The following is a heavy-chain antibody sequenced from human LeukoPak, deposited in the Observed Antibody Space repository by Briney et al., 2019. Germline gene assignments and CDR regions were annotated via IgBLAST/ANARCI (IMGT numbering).Heavy chain of an antibody. Sequence: SPGGSLRLSCAASGFTFSSYSMNWVRQAPGKGLEWVSSISSGSSYIYYADSVKGRFTISRDNAKNSLYLQTNSLRAEDTAVYYCARGIAAAEVYWGQGTLVTVSS. V-gene: IGHV3-21*01. CDR3: ARGIAAAEVY. CDR1: GFTFSSYS. J-gene: IGHJ4*02. D-gene: IGHD6-13*01. CDR2: ISSGSSYI.